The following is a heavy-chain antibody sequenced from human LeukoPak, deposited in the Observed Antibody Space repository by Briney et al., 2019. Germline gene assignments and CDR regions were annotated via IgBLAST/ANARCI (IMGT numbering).Heavy chain of an antibody. CDR1: GYSISSGYY. D-gene: IGHD3-22*01. CDR2: IYHSGST. CDR3: ARDGYYDSSGYYYL. Sequence: SETPSLTCTVSGYSISSGYYWGWIRQPPGKGLEWIGSIYHSGSTYYNPSLKSRVTISVDTSKNQFSLKLSSVTAADTAVYYCARDGYYDSSGYYYLWGQGTLVTVSS. V-gene: IGHV4-38-2*02. J-gene: IGHJ4*02.